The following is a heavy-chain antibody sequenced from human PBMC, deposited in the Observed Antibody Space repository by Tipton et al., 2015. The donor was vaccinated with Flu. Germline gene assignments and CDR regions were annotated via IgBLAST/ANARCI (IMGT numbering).Heavy chain of an antibody. CDR2: IIPIFGTA. D-gene: IGHD6-6*01. V-gene: IGHV1-69*01. Sequence: QLVQSGAEVKKPGSSVKVSCKASGGTFSSYAISWVRQAPGQGLEWMGGIIPIFGTANYAQKFQGRVTITADESTSTAYMELSSLGSEDPAVYYCARAQGGSSSSVYYGMDVWGQGTTVTVSS. CDR1: GGTFSSYA. CDR3: ARAQGGSSSSVYYGMDV. J-gene: IGHJ6*02.